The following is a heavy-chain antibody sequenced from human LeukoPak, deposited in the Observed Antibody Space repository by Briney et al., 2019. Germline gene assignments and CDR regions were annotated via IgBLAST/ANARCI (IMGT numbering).Heavy chain of an antibody. Sequence: PSETLSLTCTVSGGSIRSGDYYWSWIRQPPGKGLEWIGYIYYSGSAYYNPSLKSRVTISVDTSENQFSLKLSSVTAADTAVYYCARVNYGSATKEDYWGQGTLVTVSS. D-gene: IGHD3-10*01. J-gene: IGHJ4*02. CDR1: GGSIRSGDYY. CDR2: IYYSGSA. V-gene: IGHV4-30-4*01. CDR3: ARVNYGSATKEDY.